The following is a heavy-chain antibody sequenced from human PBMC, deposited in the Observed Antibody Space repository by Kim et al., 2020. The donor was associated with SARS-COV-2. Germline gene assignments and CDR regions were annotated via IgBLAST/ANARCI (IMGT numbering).Heavy chain of an antibody. CDR3: ARFRLQGSLTYYFDY. V-gene: IGHV4-34*01. CDR2: INHSGST. CDR1: GGSFSGYY. J-gene: IGHJ4*02. Sequence: SETLSLTCAVYGGSFSGYYWSWIRQPPGKGLEWIGEINHSGSTNYNPSLKSRVTISVDTSKNQFSLKLSSVTAADTAVYYCARFRLQGSLTYYFDYWGQG.